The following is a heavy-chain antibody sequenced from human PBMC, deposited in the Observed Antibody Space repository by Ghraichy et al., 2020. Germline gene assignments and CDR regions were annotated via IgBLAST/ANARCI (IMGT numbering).Heavy chain of an antibody. Sequence: GGSLRLSCAASGFTFSTYRMNWVRQAPGKGLEWVSYISSSSSSIYYADSVKGRFTISRDNARNSLYLQMNSLRDEDTAVYYCARAALEVGVTARVYYYGMDVWGQGTTVTVSS. J-gene: IGHJ6*02. D-gene: IGHD1-26*01. CDR1: GFTFSTYR. V-gene: IGHV3-48*02. CDR3: ARAALEVGVTARVYYYGMDV. CDR2: ISSSSSSI.